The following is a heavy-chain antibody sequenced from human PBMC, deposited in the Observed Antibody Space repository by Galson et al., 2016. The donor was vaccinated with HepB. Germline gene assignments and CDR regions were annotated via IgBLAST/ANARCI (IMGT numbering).Heavy chain of an antibody. CDR3: TRRAQNWGFFDS. V-gene: IGHV3-23*01. CDR2: VNGGGANK. CDR1: GFTFNNCP. D-gene: IGHD3-16*01. J-gene: IGHJ4*02. Sequence: SLRLSCAASGFTFNNCPMNWVRQAPGKGLEWVSTVNGGGANKYYVDSVKGRFTISRDNSKNTLYLQVDSLRADDTAVYYCTRRAQNWGFFDSWGQGTLVTVSS.